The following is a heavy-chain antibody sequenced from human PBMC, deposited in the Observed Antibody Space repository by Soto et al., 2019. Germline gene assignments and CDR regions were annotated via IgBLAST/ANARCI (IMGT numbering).Heavy chain of an antibody. D-gene: IGHD1-26*01. J-gene: IGHJ6*02. Sequence: PSETLSLTCTVSGASISSYYWSWIRQPPGKGLEWIGYIYYSGSTYYNPSLKSRVTISVDTSKNQFSLKLSSVTAADTAVYYCARDSRGIEGMDVWGQGTTVTVSS. CDR2: IYYSGST. V-gene: IGHV4-30-4*01. CDR3: ARDSRGIEGMDV. CDR1: GASISSYY.